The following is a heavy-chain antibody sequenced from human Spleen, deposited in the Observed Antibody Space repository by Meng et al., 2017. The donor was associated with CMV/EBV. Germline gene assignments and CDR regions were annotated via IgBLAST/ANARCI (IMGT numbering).Heavy chain of an antibody. Sequence: SCVASGFTFSTYGMSWVRQAPGKGLEWVSVIRGSDGSTHYADPAKGRFTISRDNSKNTLFLQMNSLRAEDTAVYYCARDHIVPAADDWFDPWGQGTLVTVSS. D-gene: IGHD2-2*01. J-gene: IGHJ5*02. CDR3: ARDHIVPAADDWFDP. CDR2: IRGSDGST. CDR1: GFTFSTYG. V-gene: IGHV3-23*01.